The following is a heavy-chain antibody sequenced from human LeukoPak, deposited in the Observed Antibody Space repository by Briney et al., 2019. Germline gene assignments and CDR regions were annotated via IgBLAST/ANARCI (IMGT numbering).Heavy chain of an antibody. CDR2: ISGSGGST. CDR3: AXXGRITMVRGVSRXXXXXYFDY. Sequence: PGGSLRLSCAASGFTFSSYAMSWVRQAPGKGLEWVSAISGSGGSTYYADSVKGRFTISRDNSKNTLYLQMNSLRAEDTAVYYCAXXGRITMVRGVSRXXXXXYFDYWGQGTLVTVSS. V-gene: IGHV3-23*01. CDR1: GFTFSSYA. D-gene: IGHD3-10*01. J-gene: IGHJ4*02.